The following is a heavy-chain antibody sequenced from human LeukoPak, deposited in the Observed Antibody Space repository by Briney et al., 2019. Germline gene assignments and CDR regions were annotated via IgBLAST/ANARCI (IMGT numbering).Heavy chain of an antibody. V-gene: IGHV4-34*01. Sequence: PSETLSLTCAVYGGSFSGYYWTWIRQPPGKGLEWLGEINPSGSPDYNPSLKSRATISVDTSKNQFSLRLASVTAADTAVYYCASVRHDPLEYYYYVDVWGKGTAVTVSS. CDR1: GGSFSGYY. J-gene: IGHJ6*03. D-gene: IGHD2/OR15-2a*01. CDR3: ASVRHDPLEYYYYVDV. CDR2: INPSGSP.